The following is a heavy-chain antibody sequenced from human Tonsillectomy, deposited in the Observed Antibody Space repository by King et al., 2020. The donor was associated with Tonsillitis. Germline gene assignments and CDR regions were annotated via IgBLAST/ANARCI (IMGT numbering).Heavy chain of an antibody. CDR3: AKGGNCSSTSCYMGGEEGY. Sequence: VQLVESGGGLVQPVGSLRLSCAASGFTFSSYAMSWVRQAPGQGLEWCAVISGSGGSTYYADAVMGRFTITSYNSKNTVYLQMNSLRAEDTAVYYCAKGGNCSSTSCYMGGEEGYWGQGTLVTVSS. CDR2: ISGSGGST. V-gene: IGHV3-23*04. J-gene: IGHJ4*02. CDR1: GFTFSSYA. D-gene: IGHD2-2*02.